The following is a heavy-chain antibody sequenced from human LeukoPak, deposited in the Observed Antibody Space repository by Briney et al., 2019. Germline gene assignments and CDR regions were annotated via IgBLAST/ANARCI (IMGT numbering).Heavy chain of an antibody. D-gene: IGHD6-19*01. CDR1: GFTFSNAW. CDR3: ASIAVAAPDY. V-gene: IGHV3-23*01. CDR2: ISGSGGST. J-gene: IGHJ4*02. Sequence: GGSLRLSCAASGFTFSNAWMSWVRQAPGKGLEWVSAISGSGGSTYYADSVKGRFTISRDNSKNTLYLQMNSLRAEDTAVYYCASIAVAAPDYWGQGTLVTVSS.